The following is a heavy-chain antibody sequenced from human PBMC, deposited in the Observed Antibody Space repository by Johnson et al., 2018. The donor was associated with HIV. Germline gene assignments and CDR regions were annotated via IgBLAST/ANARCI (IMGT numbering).Heavy chain of an antibody. CDR1: GFTFSSYA. J-gene: IGHJ3*02. Sequence: VQLVESGGGVVQPGRSLRLSCAASGFTFSSYAMHWVRQAPGKGLEWVGRIKSKTDGGTTDYAAPVKGRFTILRDDSKNTLYLQMKRLRTEATAVYYCARVRGLMAFDIWGQGTMVTVAS. D-gene: IGHD3-22*01. CDR2: IKSKTDGGTT. CDR3: ARVRGLMAFDI. V-gene: IGHV3-15*01.